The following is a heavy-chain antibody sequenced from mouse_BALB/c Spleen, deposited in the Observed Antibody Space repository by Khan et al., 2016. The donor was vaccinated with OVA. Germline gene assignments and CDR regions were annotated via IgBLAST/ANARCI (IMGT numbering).Heavy chain of an antibody. J-gene: IGHJ4*01. Sequence: QVQLQQPGSVLVRPGASVKLSCKASGYTFTSSWMHWAKQRPGQGLEWIGEIHPNSGNTNYNEKLKGKATLTVDTSSSTAYVDLSSLTSEDSAGYYCAREGLHYDGSSSYYYGMDYWGQGTSVTVSS. D-gene: IGHD1-1*01. CDR3: AREGLHYDGSSSYYYGMDY. CDR2: IHPNSGNT. V-gene: IGHV1S130*01. CDR1: GYTFTSSW.